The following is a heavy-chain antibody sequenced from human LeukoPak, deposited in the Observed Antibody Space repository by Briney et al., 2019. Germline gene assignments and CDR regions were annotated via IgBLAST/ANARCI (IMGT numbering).Heavy chain of an antibody. CDR2: IYHSGTT. V-gene: IGHV4-38-2*02. Sequence: SETLSLTCTVSGYSISSGYYWGWIRQPPGRGLEWIGSIYHSGTTYYNPSLKSRVTISVDTSKNQFSLKLSSVTAADTAVYYCARVGDGLGLIDYWGQGTLVTVSS. CDR1: GYSISSGYY. J-gene: IGHJ4*02. CDR3: ARVGDGLGLIDY. D-gene: IGHD5-24*01.